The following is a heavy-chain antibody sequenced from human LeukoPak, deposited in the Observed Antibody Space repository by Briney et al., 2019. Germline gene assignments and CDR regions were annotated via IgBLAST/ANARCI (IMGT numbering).Heavy chain of an antibody. J-gene: IGHJ6*02. D-gene: IGHD3-16*01. Sequence: GGSLRLSCAASGFTFSTYAMKWVRQAPGKGLEWVSAISGSGSGTYYADSVKGRFTISRDNSKNTLYLQMNSLRAEDTAVYYCAKSLGRYYYYGMDVWGQGTTVTVSS. V-gene: IGHV3-23*01. CDR1: GFTFSTYA. CDR3: AKSLGRYYYYGMDV. CDR2: ISGSGSGT.